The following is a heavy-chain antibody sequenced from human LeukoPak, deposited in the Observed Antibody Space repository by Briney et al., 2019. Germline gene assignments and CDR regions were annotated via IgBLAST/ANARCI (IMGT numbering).Heavy chain of an antibody. CDR3: TRGAFIYYRDSGAGVDP. CDR1: GYAFTGYY. CDR2: INPNSGVT. Sequence: ASVKVPCKASGYAFTGYYLHWVRRAPGQGLEWMGWINPNSGVTYYPQKFQGRVTMTRDASISTGYMELSSLRYDDTALYYCTRGAFIYYRDSGAGVDPWGQGTQVTVSS. D-gene: IGHD3-16*02. J-gene: IGHJ5*02. V-gene: IGHV1-2*02.